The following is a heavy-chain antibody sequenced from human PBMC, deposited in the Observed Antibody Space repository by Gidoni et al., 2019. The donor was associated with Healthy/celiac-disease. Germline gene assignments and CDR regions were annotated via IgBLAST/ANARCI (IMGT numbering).Heavy chain of an antibody. V-gene: IGHV4-39*01. J-gene: IGHJ3*02. CDR3: ARATWGEGYGDYPHDAFDI. CDR2: IYYSGST. CDR1: GGSISSSSYY. Sequence: QLQLQESGPGLVKPSETLSLTCTVSGGSISSSSYYWGWIRQPPGTGLEWIGSIYYSGSTYYNPSLKSRVTISVDTSKNQFSLKLSSVTAADTAVYYCARATWGEGYGDYPHDAFDIWGQGTMVTVSS. D-gene: IGHD4-17*01.